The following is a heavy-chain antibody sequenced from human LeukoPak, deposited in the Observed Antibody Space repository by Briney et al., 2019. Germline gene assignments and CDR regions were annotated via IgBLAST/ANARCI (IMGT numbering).Heavy chain of an antibody. D-gene: IGHD1-26*01. CDR2: ISYDGSNK. CDR3: AKGLFQGGALPFDY. V-gene: IGHV3-30*18. CDR1: GFTFSSYG. J-gene: IGHJ4*02. Sequence: PGRSLRLSCAASGFTFSSYGMHWVRQAPGKGLEWVAVISYDGSNKYYADSVKGRFTISRDNSKNTLYLQMNSLRAEDTAVYYCAKGLFQGGALPFDYWGEGTLVTVSS.